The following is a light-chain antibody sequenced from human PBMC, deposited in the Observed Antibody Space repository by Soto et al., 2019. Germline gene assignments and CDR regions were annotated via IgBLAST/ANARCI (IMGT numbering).Light chain of an antibody. CDR3: QQRSNWPPVT. J-gene: IGKJ4*01. CDR1: QSVSNY. V-gene: IGKV3-11*01. CDR2: DAS. Sequence: EIVLTQSPATLSLSPGERATLSCRASQSVSNYLAWYQQKPGQAPRLLIYDASNRASGIPARFSGSGSGTEFTLTISSLDPEDFAVYYCQQRSNWPPVTFGGGTKVEIK.